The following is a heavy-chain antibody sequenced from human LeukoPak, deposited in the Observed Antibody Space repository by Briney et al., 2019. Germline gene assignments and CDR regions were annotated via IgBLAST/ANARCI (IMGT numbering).Heavy chain of an antibody. V-gene: IGHV1-18*01. D-gene: IGHD1-26*01. CDR1: GYTFTSYG. CDR3: ARTYNIVGTTTRGNDY. CDR2: INPYNGNT. Sequence: ASVNVSCKASGYTFTSYGISWVRQAPGQGLEGMGWINPYNGNTNYAQNFQGRVTMTTDTSTSTAYMELRSLRSDDTAVYYCARTYNIVGTTTRGNDYWGQGTLVTVSS. J-gene: IGHJ4*02.